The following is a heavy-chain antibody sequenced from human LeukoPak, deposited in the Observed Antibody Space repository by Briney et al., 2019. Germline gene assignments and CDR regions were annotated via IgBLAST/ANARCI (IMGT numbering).Heavy chain of an antibody. V-gene: IGHV1-69*13. CDR2: IIPIFGTA. D-gene: IGHD3-10*01. CDR1: GGTFSSYA. Sequence: ASVKVSCKASGGTFSSYAISWVRQAPGQGFEWMGGIIPIFGTANYAQKFQGRVTITADESTSTAYMELSSLRSEDTAVYYCARGRYGSNYYYYGMDVWGQGTTVTVSS. J-gene: IGHJ6*02. CDR3: ARGRYGSNYYYYGMDV.